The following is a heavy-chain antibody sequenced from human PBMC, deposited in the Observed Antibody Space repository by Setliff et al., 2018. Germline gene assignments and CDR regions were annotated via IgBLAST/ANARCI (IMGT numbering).Heavy chain of an antibody. CDR2: IYETGKT. J-gene: IGHJ4*02. V-gene: IGHV4-59*11. D-gene: IGHD1-26*01. Sequence: PSETLSLTCSVSGASISSHYWSWIRQSSGKDLEWIGTIYETGKTNYNPSLKSRVTMSVDTSKNQFSLKLSSVTAADTAVYYCAGWWDLLRQDYWGQGTLVTVSS. CDR1: GASISSHY. CDR3: AGWWDLLRQDY.